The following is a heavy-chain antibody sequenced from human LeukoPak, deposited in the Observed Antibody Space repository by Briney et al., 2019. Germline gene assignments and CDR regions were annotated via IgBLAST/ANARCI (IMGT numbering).Heavy chain of an antibody. D-gene: IGHD5-18*01. CDR3: ARARVDIAMFTWLNWYFDL. CDR2: ISYDGSNK. V-gene: IGHV3-30-3*01. CDR1: GFTFSNYA. Sequence: GGSLRLSCAASGFTFSNYAIHWVRQAPGKGLEWVAVISYDGSNKYYADSVKGRFTISRDNSKNALHLQMNSLRAEDTAVYYCARARVDIAMFTWLNWYFDLWGRGTLVTVSS. J-gene: IGHJ2*01.